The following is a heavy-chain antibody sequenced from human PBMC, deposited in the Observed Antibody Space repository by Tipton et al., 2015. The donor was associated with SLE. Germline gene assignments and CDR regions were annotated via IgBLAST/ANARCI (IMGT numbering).Heavy chain of an antibody. D-gene: IGHD3-22*01. J-gene: IGHJ4*02. CDR2: LSATGDDT. CDR3: AKEHYYDSRGSDY. CDR1: GFTFNNYA. V-gene: IGHV3-23*01. Sequence: GSLRLSCAASGFTFNNYAMSWVRQAPGKGLEWVSTLSATGDDTYYADSVKGRFTISRDNSKNTLYLQMNSLRAADTAIYYCAKEHYYDSRGSDYWGQGTLVTVSS.